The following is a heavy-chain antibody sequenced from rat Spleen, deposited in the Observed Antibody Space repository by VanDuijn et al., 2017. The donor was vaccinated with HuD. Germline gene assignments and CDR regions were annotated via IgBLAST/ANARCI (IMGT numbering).Heavy chain of an antibody. CDR3: ARQDNYVGFAY. Sequence: EIQLQESGPGLVKPSQSFSLTCSVTGYTITSGYDWSWIRKFPGNKLEWMGYINSAGTTIYSPSLKSRISITRDTSKNQFFLQVNSVTTDDTATYYCARQDNYVGFAYWGQGTLVTVSS. CDR2: INSAGTT. CDR1: GYTITSGYD. D-gene: IGHD1-10*01. J-gene: IGHJ3*01. V-gene: IGHV3-3*01.